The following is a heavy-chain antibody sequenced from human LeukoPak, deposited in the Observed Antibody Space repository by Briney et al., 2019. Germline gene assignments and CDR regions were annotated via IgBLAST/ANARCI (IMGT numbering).Heavy chain of an antibody. CDR3: ATDVAGEGFDY. J-gene: IGHJ4*02. V-gene: IGHV3-21*01. D-gene: IGHD7-27*01. CDR1: GFTFSSYS. CDR2: ISSSSSYI. Sequence: GGSLRLSCAASGFTFSSYSMNWVRQAPGKGLEWVSSISSSSSYIYYADSVKGRFTISRDNAKNSLYLQMNSLRAEDTAVYYCATDVAGEGFDYWGQGTLATVSS.